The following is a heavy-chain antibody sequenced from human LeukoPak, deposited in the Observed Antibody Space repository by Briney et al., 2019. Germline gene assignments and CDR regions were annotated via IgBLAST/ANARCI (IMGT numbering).Heavy chain of an antibody. CDR2: IKQDGSET. J-gene: IGHJ1*01. CDR1: GFTFTNNF. V-gene: IGHV3-7*01. Sequence: GGSLRLSCAASGFTFTNNFMSWVRQVPGKGLEWVANIKQDGSETYYADSLKGRFTISRDNAKSALYLQMNSPRAEDTAVYYCARDAAYDFRNPYRYFQHWGQGTLVTVSS. CDR3: ARDAAYDFRNPYRYFQH. D-gene: IGHD3-3*01.